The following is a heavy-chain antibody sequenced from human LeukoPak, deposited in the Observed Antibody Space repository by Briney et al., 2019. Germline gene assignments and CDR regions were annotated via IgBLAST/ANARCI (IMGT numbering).Heavy chain of an antibody. Sequence: PGGSLRLSCAASGFIFSSYSMNWVRQAPGKGLEWLSYISGSSSIIYYADSVKGRFTISRDNAKNSLYLQMNSLRAEDTAVYYCARVAVSGPTGWFDSWGQGTLVIVSS. V-gene: IGHV3-48*01. CDR3: ARVAVSGPTGWFDS. CDR1: GFIFSSYS. CDR2: ISGSSSII. J-gene: IGHJ5*01. D-gene: IGHD2-8*02.